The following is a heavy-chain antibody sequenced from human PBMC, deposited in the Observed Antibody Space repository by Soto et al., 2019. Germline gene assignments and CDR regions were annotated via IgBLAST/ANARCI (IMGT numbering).Heavy chain of an antibody. CDR1: GFTFSSYA. CDR3: AKDLIAAAGGVYY. D-gene: IGHD6-13*01. CDR2: ISGSGGST. J-gene: IGHJ4*02. Sequence: PGXSLRLSCAASGFTFSSYALSWFRQAPVNGLEWVSAISGSGGSTYYADSVKGRFTISRDNSKNTLYLQMNSLRAEDTAVYYCAKDLIAAAGGVYYWGQGTLVTVSS. V-gene: IGHV3-23*01.